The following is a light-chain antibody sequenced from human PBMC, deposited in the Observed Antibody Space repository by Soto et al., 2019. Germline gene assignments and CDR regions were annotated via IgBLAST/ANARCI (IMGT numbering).Light chain of an antibody. CDR1: SSDVGRYDY. V-gene: IGLV2-8*01. J-gene: IGLJ1*01. Sequence: QSALTQPPSASGSPGQSVTFSCTGTSSDVGRYDYVSWYQQHPGKAPKLLIYGVTKRPSGVPDRFSGSKSGNTASLTVSGLQAEDEAYYYCNSYVGSNIYVFGTGTKLTVL. CDR3: NSYVGSNIYV. CDR2: GVT.